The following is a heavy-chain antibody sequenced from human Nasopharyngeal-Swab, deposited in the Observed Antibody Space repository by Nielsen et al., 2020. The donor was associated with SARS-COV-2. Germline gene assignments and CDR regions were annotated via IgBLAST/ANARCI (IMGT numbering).Heavy chain of an antibody. Sequence: GESLKISCEASGFIFSSYWMSWARQAPGKGLEWVSSISSSSSYIYYADSVKGRFTISRDNSKNTLYLQMNSLRAEDTAVYYCAKDPLSGGVYATNHYYYGMDVWGQGTTVTVSS. D-gene: IGHD2-8*01. V-gene: IGHV3-21*04. CDR1: GFIFSSYW. CDR2: ISSSSSYI. CDR3: AKDPLSGGVYATNHYYYGMDV. J-gene: IGHJ6*02.